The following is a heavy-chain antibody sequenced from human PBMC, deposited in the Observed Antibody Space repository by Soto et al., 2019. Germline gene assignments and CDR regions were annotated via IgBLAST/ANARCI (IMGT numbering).Heavy chain of an antibody. CDR2: VSPYDGYT. CDR1: GYTFSSYG. V-gene: IGHV1-18*01. D-gene: IGHD3-22*01. CDR3: ARVGYYDSSGSRNYFYYGMNV. J-gene: IGHJ6*02. Sequence: ASVKVSCKASGYTFSSYGINWVRQAPGQGLEWLGRVSPYDGYTNYAQILQGRVSMTTDTSTKTAYMEVRSLRSDDTAVYYCARVGYYDSSGSRNYFYYGMNVWGQGTTVTVS.